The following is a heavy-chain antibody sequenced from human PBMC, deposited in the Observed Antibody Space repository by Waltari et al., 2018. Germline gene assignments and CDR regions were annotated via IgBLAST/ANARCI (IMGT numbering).Heavy chain of an antibody. CDR3: ARHPEQLVGYWDFDL. CDR1: GYSISSGYY. D-gene: IGHD6-6*01. V-gene: IGHV4-38-2*01. Sequence: QVQLQESGPGLVKPSETLSLTCHLSGYSISSGYYWGWIRQPPGKGLAWIGSIYHSGGTDENPSLKRRLTRSVDTSKNQFSLTLSAVTGADTAVFYGARHPEQLVGYWDFDLWGRGTLVTVSS. CDR2: IYHSGGT. J-gene: IGHJ2*01.